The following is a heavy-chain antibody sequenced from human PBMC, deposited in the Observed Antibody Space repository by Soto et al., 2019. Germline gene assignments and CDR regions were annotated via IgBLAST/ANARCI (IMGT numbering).Heavy chain of an antibody. D-gene: IGHD6-6*01. CDR3: ARDIAARPGDYYYYYGMDV. J-gene: IGHJ6*02. CDR2: TYYRSKWYN. Sequence: PSQTLSLTCAISGDSVSSNSAAWNWIRQSPSRGLEWLGRTYYRSKWYNDYAVSVKSRITINPDTSKNQFSLQLNSVTPEDTAVYYCARDIAARPGDYYYYYGMDVWGQGTTVTVSS. CDR1: GDSVSSNSAA. V-gene: IGHV6-1*01.